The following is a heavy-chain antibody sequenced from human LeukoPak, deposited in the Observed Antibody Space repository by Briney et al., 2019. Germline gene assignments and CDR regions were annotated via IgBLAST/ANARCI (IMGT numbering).Heavy chain of an antibody. D-gene: IGHD3-3*01. J-gene: IGHJ4*02. V-gene: IGHV3-21*01. CDR3: ARVVEVRFLASHFDY. CDR2: ISSSSSYI. Sequence: GGSLRLSCAASGFTFSSYSMNWVRQAPGKGLEWVSSISSSSSYIYYADSVKGRFTISRDNAKNSLYLQMNSLRAEDTAVYYCARVVEVRFLASHFDYWGQGTLVTVSS. CDR1: GFTFSSYS.